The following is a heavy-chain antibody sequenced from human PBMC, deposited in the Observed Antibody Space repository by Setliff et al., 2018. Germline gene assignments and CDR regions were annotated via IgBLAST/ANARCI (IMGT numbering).Heavy chain of an antibody. CDR3: AREYISGGWYGEGESGYYMDV. J-gene: IGHJ6*03. CDR2: IDPSGNT. CDR1: GGSISSHY. V-gene: IGHV4-4*08. Sequence: SETLSLTCTVSGGSISSHYWSWIRQPPGKGLEWIGHIDPSGNTNYNPSLKSRVTISGDTSKNQFSLKLTSVTAADTAVYYCAREYISGGWYGEGESGYYMDVWGKGTTVTVSS. D-gene: IGHD6-19*01.